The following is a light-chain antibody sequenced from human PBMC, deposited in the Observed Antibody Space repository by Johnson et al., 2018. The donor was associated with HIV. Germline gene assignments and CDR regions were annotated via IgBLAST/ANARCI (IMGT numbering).Light chain of an antibody. J-gene: IGLJ1*01. V-gene: IGLV1-51*01. Sequence: QSVLTQPPSVSAAAGQKVTISCSGSSSNIGNNYVAWYQQVPGTAPKLLIYDNNKRPSGIPDRFSGSKSGTSATLGITGLQTGDEADYYCGTWDSSLSAHFVFGTGTKVTVL. CDR3: GTWDSSLSAHFV. CDR2: DNN. CDR1: SSNIGNNY.